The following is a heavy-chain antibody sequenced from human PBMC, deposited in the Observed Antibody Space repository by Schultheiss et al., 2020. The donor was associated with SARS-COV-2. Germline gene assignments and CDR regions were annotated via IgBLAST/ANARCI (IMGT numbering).Heavy chain of an antibody. CDR1: GFTVSSNY. V-gene: IGHV3-30*18. D-gene: IGHD6-13*01. CDR3: AKDVNIAAAGTYYYYYGMDV. CDR2: ISYDGSNK. J-gene: IGHJ6*02. Sequence: GGSLRLSCAASGFTVSSNYMSWVRQAPGKGLEWVAVISYDGSNKYYADSVKGRFTISRDNSKNTLYLQMNSLRAEDTAVYYCAKDVNIAAAGTYYYYYGMDVWGQGTTVTVSS.